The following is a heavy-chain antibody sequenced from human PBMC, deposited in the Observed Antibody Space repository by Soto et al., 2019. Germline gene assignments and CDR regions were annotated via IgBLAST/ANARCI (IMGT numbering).Heavy chain of an antibody. V-gene: IGHV3-23*01. CDR1: GFTFSSYA. CDR3: AKYPWRTYYYGMDV. J-gene: IGHJ6*02. CDR2: ISGSGGST. Sequence: GGSLRLSCAASGFTFSSYAMSWVRQAPGKGLKWVSGISGSGGSTYYADSVKGRFTISRDNSKNTLYLQMNSLRAEDTAVYYCAKYPWRTYYYGMDVWGQGTTVTVSS.